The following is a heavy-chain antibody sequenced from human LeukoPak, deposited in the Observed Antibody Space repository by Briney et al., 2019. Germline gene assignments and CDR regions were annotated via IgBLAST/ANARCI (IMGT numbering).Heavy chain of an antibody. CDR2: IYYSGST. J-gene: IGHJ5*02. D-gene: IGHD3-22*01. CDR1: GGSISSGDYY. V-gene: IGHV4-30-4*08. Sequence: SETLSLTCTVSGGSISSGDYYWSWIRQPPGKGLGWIGYIYYSGSTYYNPSLKSRVTISVDTSKNQFSLKLSSVTAADTAVYYCARAPYYYDSSSTNWFDPWGQGTLVTVSS. CDR3: ARAPYYYDSSSTNWFDP.